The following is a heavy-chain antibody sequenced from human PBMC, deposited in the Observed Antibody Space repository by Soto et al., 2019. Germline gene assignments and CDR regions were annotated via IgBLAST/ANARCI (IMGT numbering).Heavy chain of an antibody. J-gene: IGHJ4*02. CDR1: EFTFSNYA. D-gene: IGHD4-17*01. Sequence: GGSLRLSCAASEFTFSNYAMHWVRQAPGKGLQWLAVISYDGNNKYYADSVEGRFTISRDNSKNTVYLQMNSLRLEDTAVYYCARGPSYSDSYFDLWGQGTLVTVSS. CDR3: ARGPSYSDSYFDL. CDR2: ISYDGNNK. V-gene: IGHV3-30*03.